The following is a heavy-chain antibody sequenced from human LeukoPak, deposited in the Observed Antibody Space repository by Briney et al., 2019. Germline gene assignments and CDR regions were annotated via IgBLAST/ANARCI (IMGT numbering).Heavy chain of an antibody. V-gene: IGHV3-66*01. Sequence: PGGSLRLSFAASGFTVSSNYMSWVRQAPGKGLEWVSVIYSGGSTYYADSVKGRFTISRDNSKNTLYLQMNSLRAEDTAVYYCARDGYSYAYDYWGQGTLVTVSS. CDR2: IYSGGST. CDR1: GFTVSSNY. J-gene: IGHJ4*02. D-gene: IGHD5-18*01. CDR3: ARDGYSYAYDY.